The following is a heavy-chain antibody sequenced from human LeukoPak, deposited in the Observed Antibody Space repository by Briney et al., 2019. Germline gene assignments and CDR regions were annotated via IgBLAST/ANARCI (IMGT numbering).Heavy chain of an antibody. CDR1: GFTFSSYA. Sequence: GGSLTLSCAASGFTFSSYAMSWVRQAPGKGLEWVSAISGSGGSTYYADSVKGRFTISRDNSKNTLYLQMNSLRAEDTAVYYCAKSGIVLMVYAIIPPYFDYWGQGTLVTVSS. CDR3: AKSGIVLMVYAIIPPYFDY. V-gene: IGHV3-23*01. CDR2: ISGSGGST. J-gene: IGHJ4*02. D-gene: IGHD2-8*01.